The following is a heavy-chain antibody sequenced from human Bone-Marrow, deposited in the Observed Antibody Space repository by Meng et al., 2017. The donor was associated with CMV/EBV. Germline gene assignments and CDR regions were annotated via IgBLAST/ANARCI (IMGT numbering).Heavy chain of an antibody. V-gene: IGHV4-34*01. CDR3: ARGRSTMVRGVIIDY. CDR1: GGSFSGYY. CDR2: INHSGST. Sequence: SETLSLTCAVYGGSFSGYYWSWIRQPPGKGLEWIGEINHSGSTSYNPSLKSRVTISVDTSKNQFSLKLSSVTAADTAVYYCARGRSTMVRGVIIDYWGQGTLVTVSS. D-gene: IGHD3-10*01. J-gene: IGHJ4*02.